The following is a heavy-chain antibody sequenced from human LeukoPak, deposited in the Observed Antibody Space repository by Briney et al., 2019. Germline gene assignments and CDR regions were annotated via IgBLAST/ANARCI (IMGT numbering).Heavy chain of an antibody. Sequence: NSSETLSLTCTVSGGSISNYYWSWIRQPAGKGLEWIGRIYTSGSTNYNPSLKSRVTMSVDTSKNQFSLKLSSVTAADTAVYYCARLRIVVVPAANGFDYWGQGTLVTVSS. V-gene: IGHV4-4*07. CDR2: IYTSGST. CDR1: GGSISNYY. D-gene: IGHD2-2*01. CDR3: ARLRIVVVPAANGFDY. J-gene: IGHJ4*02.